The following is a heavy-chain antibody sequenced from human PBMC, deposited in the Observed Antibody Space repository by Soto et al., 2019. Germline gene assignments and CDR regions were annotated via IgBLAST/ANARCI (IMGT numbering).Heavy chain of an antibody. V-gene: IGHV2-26*01. Sequence: QVTLKESGPVLVKPTETLTLTCTVSGFSLSNARMGVSWIRQPPGKALEWLAHIFSNDEKSYSTSLKSRLTISKDTTKSQVVLTMTNMDPVDTATYYCARIPREWDPDGYYIDYWGQGTLVTVSS. CDR3: ARIPREWDPDGYYIDY. J-gene: IGHJ4*02. CDR1: GFSLSNARMG. D-gene: IGHD1-26*01. CDR2: IFSNDEK.